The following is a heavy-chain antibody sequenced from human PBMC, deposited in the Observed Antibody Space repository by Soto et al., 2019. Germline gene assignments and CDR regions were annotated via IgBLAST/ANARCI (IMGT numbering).Heavy chain of an antibody. Sequence: SETLSLTCAVSGGSISSSNWWSWVRQPPGKGLEWIGEIYRSGSTNYNPSLKSRVTISVDKSKNQFSLKLSSVTAADTAVYYCAGSGWLGAFDIWGQGTMVTVSS. V-gene: IGHV4-4*02. D-gene: IGHD3-10*01. CDR3: AGSGWLGAFDI. CDR2: IYRSGST. J-gene: IGHJ3*02. CDR1: GGSISSSNW.